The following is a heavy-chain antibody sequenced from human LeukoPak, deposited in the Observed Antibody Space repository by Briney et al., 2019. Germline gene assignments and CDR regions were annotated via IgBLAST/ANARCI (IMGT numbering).Heavy chain of an antibody. J-gene: IGHJ4*02. Sequence: GGSLRLSCAASGFTFSNYWMNWVRXAXGXGLEWVANIKEDGSEKYYVDSARGRFTISRDNAKNSLYLQMNSLRVEDTAVYYCASQRFLDYWGQGTLVTVSS. CDR1: GFTFSNYW. CDR3: ASQRFLDY. V-gene: IGHV3-7*01. D-gene: IGHD3-3*01. CDR2: IKEDGSEK.